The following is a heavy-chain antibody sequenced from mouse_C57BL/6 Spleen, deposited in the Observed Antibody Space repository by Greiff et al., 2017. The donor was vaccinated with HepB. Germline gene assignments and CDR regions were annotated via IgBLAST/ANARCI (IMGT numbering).Heavy chain of an antibody. J-gene: IGHJ1*03. CDR3: ARGGAYYSNYVEYFDV. V-gene: IGHV5-4*01. CDR2: ISDGGSYT. CDR1: GFTFSSYA. Sequence: EVQLVESGGGLVKPGGSLKLSCAASGFTFSSYAMSWVRQTPEKRLEWVATISDGGSYTYYPDNVKGRFTISRDNAKNNLYLQMSHLKSEDTAMYYCARGGAYYSNYVEYFDVWGTGTTVTVSS. D-gene: IGHD2-5*01.